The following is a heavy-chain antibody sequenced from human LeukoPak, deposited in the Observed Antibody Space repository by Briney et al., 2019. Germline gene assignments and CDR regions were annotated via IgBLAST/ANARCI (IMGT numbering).Heavy chain of an antibody. CDR1: GYTLTELS. D-gene: IGHD3-10*01. J-gene: IGHJ4*02. CDR3: ATDLVVRGVTAVGMAKNFDY. V-gene: IGHV1-24*01. Sequence: ASVKVSCKVSGYTLTELSMHWVRQAPGKGLEWMGGFDPEDGETIYAQKFQGRVTMTEDTSTDTAYMELSSLRSEDTAVYYCATDLVVRGVTAVGMAKNFDYWGQGTLVTVSS. CDR2: FDPEDGET.